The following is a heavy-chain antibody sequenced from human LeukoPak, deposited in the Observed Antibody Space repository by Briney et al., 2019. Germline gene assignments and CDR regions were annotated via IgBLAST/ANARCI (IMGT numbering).Heavy chain of an antibody. V-gene: IGHV1-2*02. CDR3: EKVMGSGQWLVEREDFDI. Sequence: ASVKVSCKASGYTFTGYYIHWVRQAPGQGLEWRGWINPNSGGTNYAQKFQGRVTMTRDTSISTAYMELSRLRSDDTAVYYCEKVMGSGQWLVEREDFDIWGQGTMVTVSS. D-gene: IGHD6-19*01. J-gene: IGHJ3*02. CDR2: INPNSGGT. CDR1: GYTFTGYY.